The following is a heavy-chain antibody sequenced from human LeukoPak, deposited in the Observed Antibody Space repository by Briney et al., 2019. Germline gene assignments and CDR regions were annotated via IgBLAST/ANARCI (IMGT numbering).Heavy chain of an antibody. Sequence: ASVKVSCKASGYTFTSYAMHWVRQAPGQRLEWMGWINAGNGNTKYSQKFQGRVTMTRDTSTSTVYMELSSLRSEDTAVYYCARVVAVGATRGAFDIWGQGTMVTVSS. J-gene: IGHJ3*02. D-gene: IGHD1-26*01. CDR2: INAGNGNT. CDR1: GYTFTSYA. V-gene: IGHV1-3*01. CDR3: ARVVAVGATRGAFDI.